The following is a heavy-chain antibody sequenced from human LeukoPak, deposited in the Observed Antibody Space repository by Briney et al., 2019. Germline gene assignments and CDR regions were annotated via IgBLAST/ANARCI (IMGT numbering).Heavy chain of an antibody. J-gene: IGHJ3*02. CDR2: IYYSGST. CDR1: SGSISSSSYY. Sequence: SETLSLTCTVSSGSISSSSYYWGWIRQPPGKGLEWIGSIYYSGSTYYIPSLKSRVTISVDTSKNQFSLKLSSVTAADTAVYYCARTRITMIVADAFDIWGQGTMVTVSS. CDR3: ARTRITMIVADAFDI. V-gene: IGHV4-39*01. D-gene: IGHD3-22*01.